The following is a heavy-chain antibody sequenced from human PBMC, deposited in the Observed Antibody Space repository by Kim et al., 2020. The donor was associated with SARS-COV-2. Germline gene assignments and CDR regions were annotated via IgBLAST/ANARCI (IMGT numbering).Heavy chain of an antibody. CDR2: INHSGST. J-gene: IGHJ3*02. D-gene: IGHD3-10*01. CDR1: GGSFSGYY. V-gene: IGHV4-34*01. Sequence: SETLSLTCAVYGGSFSGYYWSWIRQPPGKGLEWIGEINHSGSTNYNPSLKSRVTISVDTSKNQFSLKLSSVTAADTAVYYCARAILLWFGANDAFDIWGQGTMVTVSS. CDR3: ARAILLWFGANDAFDI.